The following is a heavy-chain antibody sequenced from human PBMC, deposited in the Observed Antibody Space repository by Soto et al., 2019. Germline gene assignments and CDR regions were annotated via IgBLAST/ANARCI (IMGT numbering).Heavy chain of an antibody. CDR2: INHRGSS. D-gene: IGHD5-12*01. V-gene: IGHV4-34*01. Sequence: SETLSLTCAVSGGPFSGWFWNWVRQTPGKGLEWIGEINHRGSSNYNPSLKSRVTMAIDTSKNQVSLTLTSVTVADAALYYCARGAGYSGNGPLAYWGPGPHVTVST. CDR3: ARGAGYSGNGPLAY. CDR1: GGPFSGWF. J-gene: IGHJ4*02.